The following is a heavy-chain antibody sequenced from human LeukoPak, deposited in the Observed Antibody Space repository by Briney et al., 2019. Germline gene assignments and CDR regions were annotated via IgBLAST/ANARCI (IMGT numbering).Heavy chain of an antibody. V-gene: IGHV3-23*01. CDR1: GLTFSSYA. CDR3: AKDSDSGSYPNH. Sequence: GGSLRLSCAASGLTFSSYAMSWVRQAPGKGLEWVSAISGSGGSTYYADSVKGRFTISRDNSKNTLYLQMNSLRAEDTAVYYCAKDSDSGSYPNHWGQGTLVTVSS. CDR2: ISGSGGST. D-gene: IGHD1-26*01. J-gene: IGHJ5*02.